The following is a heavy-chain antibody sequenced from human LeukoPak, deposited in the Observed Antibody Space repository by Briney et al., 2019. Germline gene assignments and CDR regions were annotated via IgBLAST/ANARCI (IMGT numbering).Heavy chain of an antibody. CDR3: ARETYSVYGDYLYYFDY. V-gene: IGHV3-30-3*01. J-gene: IGHJ4*02. Sequence: GGSLRLSCAASGFTFSSYAMHWVRQAPGKGLEWVAVISYDGSNKYYADSVKGRFTISSDNSKNTLYLQMNSLRAEDTAVYYCARETYSVYGDYLYYFDYWGQGTLVTVSS. D-gene: IGHD4-17*01. CDR1: GFTFSSYA. CDR2: ISYDGSNK.